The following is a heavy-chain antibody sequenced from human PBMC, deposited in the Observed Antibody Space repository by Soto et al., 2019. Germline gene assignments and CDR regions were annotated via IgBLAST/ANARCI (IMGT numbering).Heavy chain of an antibody. J-gene: IGHJ4*02. CDR1: GYTFTSYG. V-gene: IGHV1-18*01. CDR3: ARDPRPTYYYDSNDGPWDFDY. Sequence: GASVKVSCKASGYTFTSYGISWVRQAPGQGLEWMGWISAYNGNTNYAQKLQGRVTMTTDTSTSTAYMELRSLRSDDTAVYYCARDPRPTYYYDSNDGPWDFDYWGQGTLVTVSS. D-gene: IGHD3-22*01. CDR2: ISAYNGNT.